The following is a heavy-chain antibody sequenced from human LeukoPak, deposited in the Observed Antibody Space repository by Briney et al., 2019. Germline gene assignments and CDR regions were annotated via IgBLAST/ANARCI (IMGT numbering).Heavy chain of an antibody. CDR1: GGSISSSNW. D-gene: IGHD2-2*01. Sequence: PSGTLSLTCAVSGGSISSSNWWSWVRQPPGKGLEWIGEIYHSGSTNYNPSLKSRVTISVDKSKNQFSLKLSSVTAAGTAVYYCARALYCSSTSCYGEYYYYGMDVWGQGTTVTVSS. CDR3: ARALYCSSTSCYGEYYYYGMDV. CDR2: IYHSGST. J-gene: IGHJ6*02. V-gene: IGHV4-4*02.